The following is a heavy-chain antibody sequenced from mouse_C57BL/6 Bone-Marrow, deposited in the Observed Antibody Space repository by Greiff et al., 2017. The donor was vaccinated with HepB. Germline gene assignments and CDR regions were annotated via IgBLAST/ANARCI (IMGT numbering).Heavy chain of an antibody. CDR2: INPYNGDT. D-gene: IGHD1-1*01. CDR1: GYSFTGYF. V-gene: IGHV1-20*01. J-gene: IGHJ1*03. Sequence: EVKLMESGPELVKPGDSVKISCKASGYSFTGYFMNWVMQSHGKSLEWIGRINPYNGDTFYNQKFKGKATLTVDKSSSTAHMELRSLTSEDSAVYYCARRDLGYYGSRGDFDVWGTGTTVTVSS. CDR3: ARRDLGYYGSRGDFDV.